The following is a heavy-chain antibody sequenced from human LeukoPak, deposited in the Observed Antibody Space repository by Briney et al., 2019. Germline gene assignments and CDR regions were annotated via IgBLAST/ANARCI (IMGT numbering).Heavy chain of an antibody. V-gene: IGHV3-48*04. Sequence: GGSLRLSCAASGFTFSSYSMNWVRQAPGKGLEWVSYISSSSSTIYYADSVKGRFTISRDNAKNSLYLQMNSLRAEDTALYYCAKDHSQQPSGWFDPWGQGTLVTVSS. J-gene: IGHJ5*02. CDR1: GFTFSSYS. CDR3: AKDHSQQPSGWFDP. CDR2: ISSSSSTI. D-gene: IGHD6-13*01.